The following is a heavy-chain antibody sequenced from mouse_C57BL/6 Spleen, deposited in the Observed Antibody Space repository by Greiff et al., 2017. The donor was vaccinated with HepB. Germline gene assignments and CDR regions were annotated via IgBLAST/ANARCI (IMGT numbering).Heavy chain of an antibody. D-gene: IGHD3-2*02. CDR1: GYTFTSYG. J-gene: IGHJ3*01. CDR2: IYPRSGNT. V-gene: IGHV1-81*01. Sequence: QVQLQQSGAELARPGASVKLSCKASGYTFTSYGISWVKQRTGQGLEWIGEIYPRSGNTYYNEKFKGKATLTADKSSSTAYMELRSLTSEDSAVYFGARIRDERFAYWGQGTLVTVSA. CDR3: ARIRDERFAY.